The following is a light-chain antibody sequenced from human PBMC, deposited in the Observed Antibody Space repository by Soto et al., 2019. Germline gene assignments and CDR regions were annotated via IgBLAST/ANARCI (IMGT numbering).Light chain of an antibody. J-gene: IGKJ4*01. CDR1: QGISSW. V-gene: IGKV1-12*01. CDR2: AAS. Sequence: DIQITQSPSAASALLAATAPLTCRSSQGISSWLAWYQQKPGKAPKLLIYAASSLQSGVPSRFSGSGSGTDFSLTISSLQPEDFATYSCKQANSFPLTFGRGTNVDIK. CDR3: KQANSFPLT.